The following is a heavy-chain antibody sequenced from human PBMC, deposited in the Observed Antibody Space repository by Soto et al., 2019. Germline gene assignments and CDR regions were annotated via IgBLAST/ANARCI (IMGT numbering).Heavy chain of an antibody. CDR1: GGTFSSSY. CDR2: SIPIFGTA. D-gene: IGHD2-21*02. V-gene: IGHV1-69*15. CDR3: ARGHEFGGNSDDFDI. J-gene: IGHJ3*02. Sequence: QVQLVQSGTEVKKPGSSVKVSCMASGGTFSSSYINWLRQAPGQRPEWMGNSIPIFGTADYAQNFQGRVTITADVSTTTAYMELRSLRSEDTAGYYCARGHEFGGNSDDFDIGGQGTVFTVSS.